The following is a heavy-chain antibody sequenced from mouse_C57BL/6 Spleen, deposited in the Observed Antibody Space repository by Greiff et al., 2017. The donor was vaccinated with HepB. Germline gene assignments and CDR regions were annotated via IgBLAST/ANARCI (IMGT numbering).Heavy chain of an antibody. Sequence: QVQLQQSGAELVKPGASVKLSCKASGYTFTSYWMQWVKQRPGQGLEWIGEIDPSDSYTNYNQKFKGKATLTVDTSSSTAYMQLSSLTSEDSAVYYCARRSTAYYFDYWGQGTTLTVSS. J-gene: IGHJ2*01. CDR3: ARRSTAYYFDY. CDR2: IDPSDSYT. V-gene: IGHV1-50*01. CDR1: GYTFTSYW. D-gene: IGHD1-2*01.